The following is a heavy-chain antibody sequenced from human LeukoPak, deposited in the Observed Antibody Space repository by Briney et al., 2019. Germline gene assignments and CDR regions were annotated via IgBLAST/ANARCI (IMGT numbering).Heavy chain of an antibody. CDR2: ISGSGDDS. D-gene: IGHD3-22*01. V-gene: IGHV3-23*01. J-gene: IGHJ6*02. Sequence: GGSLRLSCAASGFTFSSHAMSWVRQAPGKGLEWVSGISGSGDDSYYADSVKGRFTISRDNSKNTLYLQMDSLKAEDTAVYYCSRFDLYYDGTYYASDGLDVWGQGTTVTVSS. CDR1: GFTFSSHA. CDR3: SRFDLYYDGTYYASDGLDV.